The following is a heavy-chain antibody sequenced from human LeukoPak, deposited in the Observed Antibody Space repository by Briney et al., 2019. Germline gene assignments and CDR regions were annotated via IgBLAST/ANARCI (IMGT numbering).Heavy chain of an antibody. Sequence: GGSLRLSCAASGFTFSNAWMNLVRQAPGKGLVWVSHINSDGSWTGYADSVKGRFTISKDNAKNTVSLQMNNLRAEDTAVYYCVTFYETYWGRGTLVTVSS. CDR2: INSDGSWT. J-gene: IGHJ4*02. CDR3: VTFYETY. D-gene: IGHD2/OR15-2a*01. CDR1: GFTFSNAW. V-gene: IGHV3-74*01.